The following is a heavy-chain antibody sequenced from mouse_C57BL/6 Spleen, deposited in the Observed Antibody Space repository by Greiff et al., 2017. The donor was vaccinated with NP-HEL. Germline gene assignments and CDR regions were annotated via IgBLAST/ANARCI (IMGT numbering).Heavy chain of an antibody. V-gene: IGHV5-15*01. CDR3: ARHKLRPYAMDY. J-gene: IGHJ4*01. Sequence: EVKLMESGGGLVQPGGSLKLSCAASGFTFSDYGMAWVRQAPRKGPEWVAFISNLAYSIYYADTVTGRFTISRENAKNTLYLEMSSLRSEDTAMYYCARHKLRPYAMDYWGQGTSVTVSS. CDR2: ISNLAYSI. CDR1: GFTFSDYG. D-gene: IGHD3-2*02.